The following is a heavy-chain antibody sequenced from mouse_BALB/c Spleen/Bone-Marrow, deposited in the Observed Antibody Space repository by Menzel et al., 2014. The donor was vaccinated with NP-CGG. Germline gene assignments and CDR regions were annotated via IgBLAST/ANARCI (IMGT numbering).Heavy chain of an antibody. D-gene: IGHD4-1*01. V-gene: IGHV5-17*02. Sequence: DVQLVESGGGLVQPGVSRKLSCAASGFTFSSFGMHWVRQAPEKGLEWVAYISSGSSTIFYADTVKGRFTVSRDNPKNTLFLQMTSLRSEDTAMYFCTRGGNWDDFDSWGQGTTLTVSS. CDR3: TRGGNWDDFDS. CDR2: ISSGSSTI. CDR1: GFTFSSFG. J-gene: IGHJ2*01.